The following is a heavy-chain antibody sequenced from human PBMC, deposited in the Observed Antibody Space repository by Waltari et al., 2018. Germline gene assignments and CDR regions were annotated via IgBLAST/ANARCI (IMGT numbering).Heavy chain of an antibody. J-gene: IGHJ5*02. CDR1: GGSISSGSYY. CDR2: IYTSGST. D-gene: IGHD3-10*01. CDR3: ARDFGRGWFDP. Sequence: QVQLQESGPGLVKPSQTLSLTCTVSGGSISSGSYYWSWIRQPAGKGLEWIGRIYTSGSTNYNPSLKSRVTISVDTSKNQFSLKLSSVTAADTAVYYCARDFGRGWFDPWGQGTLVTVSS. V-gene: IGHV4-61*02.